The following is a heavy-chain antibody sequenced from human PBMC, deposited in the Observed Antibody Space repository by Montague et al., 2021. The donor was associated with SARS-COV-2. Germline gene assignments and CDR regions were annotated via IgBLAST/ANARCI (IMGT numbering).Heavy chain of an antibody. D-gene: IGHD6-19*01. J-gene: IGHJ4*02. Sequence: SETLSLTCAVSGASVNGYYWSWIRQPPGKGLEWIGYIYNSESTNYIPSLKSRVTISRDTSNGHFSLKLTSVTAADTAVYYCARGRFNKWLLTYYLDHWGQGTLVRVSS. CDR1: GASVNGYY. V-gene: IGHV4-59*02. CDR3: ARGRFNKWLLTYYLDH. CDR2: IYNSEST.